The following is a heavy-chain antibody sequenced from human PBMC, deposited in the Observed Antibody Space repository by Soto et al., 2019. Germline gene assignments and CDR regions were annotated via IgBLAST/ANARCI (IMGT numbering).Heavy chain of an antibody. CDR3: ARDLGSGGDFWRGSLDY. CDR2: ISAYNGNT. J-gene: IGHJ4*02. Sequence: ASVKVSCKASGYTFTSYGISWVRQAPGQGLEWMGWISAYNGNTNYAQKLQGRVTMTTDTSTSTAYMELRSLRSDDTAVYYCARDLGSGGDFWRGSLDYLGQGTLVTGSS. CDR1: GYTFTSYG. D-gene: IGHD3-3*01. V-gene: IGHV1-18*01.